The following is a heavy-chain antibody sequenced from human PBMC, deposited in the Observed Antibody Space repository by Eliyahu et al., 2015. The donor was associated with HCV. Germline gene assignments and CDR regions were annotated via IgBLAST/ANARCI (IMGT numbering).Heavy chain of an antibody. V-gene: IGHV3-21*01. J-gene: IGHJ4*02. CDR3: ARDKSVRGAIVANFDY. CDR2: ISSSGGYI. CDR1: XFTFSTXS. Sequence: EVQLVESGGGLVKPGGSLXLSCAASXFTFSTXSMNWVRQAPGKGLEWVSSISSSGGYIYYADSVKGRFTISRDNAKNSLYLQINSLRTEDTALYYCARDKSVRGAIVANFDYWGQGTLVTVSS. D-gene: IGHD3-10*01.